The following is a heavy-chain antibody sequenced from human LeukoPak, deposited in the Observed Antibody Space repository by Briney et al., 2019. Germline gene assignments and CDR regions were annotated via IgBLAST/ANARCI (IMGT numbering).Heavy chain of an antibody. D-gene: IGHD3-16*01. Sequence: SETLSLTCTVSGDSISSYYWSWIRQPPGKGLEWIGYIYYSGSTNYNPSLKSRVTISVDTSKNQFSLKLSSVTAADTAVYYCARDHRGWFDPWGQGTLVTVSS. CDR1: GDSISSYY. CDR2: IYYSGST. CDR3: ARDHRGWFDP. J-gene: IGHJ5*02. V-gene: IGHV4-59*01.